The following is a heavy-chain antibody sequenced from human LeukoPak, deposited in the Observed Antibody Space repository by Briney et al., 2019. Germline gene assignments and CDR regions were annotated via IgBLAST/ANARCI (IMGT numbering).Heavy chain of an antibody. J-gene: IGHJ6*03. CDR3: ARGSGYSSSWDRNYYYYYYMDV. CDR1: GGTFSSYA. Sequence: SVKVCCKASGGTFSSYAISWVRQAPGQGLEWMGGIIPIFGTANYAQKFQGRVTITADESTSTAYMELSSLRSEDTAVYYCARGSGYSSSWDRNYYYYYYMDVWGKGTTVTVSS. V-gene: IGHV1-69*13. D-gene: IGHD6-13*01. CDR2: IIPIFGTA.